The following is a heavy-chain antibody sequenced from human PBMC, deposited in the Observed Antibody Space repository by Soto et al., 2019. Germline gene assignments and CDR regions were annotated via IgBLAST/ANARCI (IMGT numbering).Heavy chain of an antibody. CDR3: ARGATERQYSSGRRYYYYGMDV. V-gene: IGHV1-69*01. Sequence: QVQLVQSGAEVKKPGSSVKVSCKASGGTFSSYVISWVRQAPGQGLEWMGGIIPIFGTANYAQKFQGRVTITADESTSTAYMELSSLRSEDTAVYYCARGATERQYSSGRRYYYYGMDVWGQGTTVTVSS. CDR2: IIPIFGTA. J-gene: IGHJ6*02. D-gene: IGHD6-19*01. CDR1: GGTFSSYV.